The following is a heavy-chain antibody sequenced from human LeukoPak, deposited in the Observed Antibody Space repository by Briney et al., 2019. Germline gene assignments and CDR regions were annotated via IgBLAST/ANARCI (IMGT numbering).Heavy chain of an antibody. D-gene: IGHD2/OR15-2a*01. CDR3: AKMEGHPLPKYYIDV. CDR2: ISGSGDNT. J-gene: IGHJ6*01. V-gene: IGHV3-23*01. CDR1: GFTFGGFA. Sequence: GGSLRLSCAASGFTFGGFAMSWVRRTPGKGLEWVSGISGSGDNTLYAASVKGRFTVSRDNSKNTLYLEVNSLRAEDTAIYYCAKMEGHPLPKYYIDVWGQGTTVTVSS.